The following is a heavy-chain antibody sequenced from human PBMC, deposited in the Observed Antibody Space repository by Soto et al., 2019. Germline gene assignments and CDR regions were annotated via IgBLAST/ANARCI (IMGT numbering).Heavy chain of an antibody. CDR2: IKEDGSEK. CDR3: ARDTGFDGSGTLYPAGIFDN. D-gene: IGHD3-10*01. CDR1: GFSFTSYW. J-gene: IGHJ4*02. V-gene: IGHV3-7*01. Sequence: EVQLVESGGGLVQPGGSLRLSCAVSGFSFTSYWMSWVRQAPGKGLKWVANIKEDGSEKKYVDSVRGRFSISRDNSKNSVYRKMNSLRAEDTAVYYCARDTGFDGSGTLYPAGIFDNWGQGTPVTVSS.